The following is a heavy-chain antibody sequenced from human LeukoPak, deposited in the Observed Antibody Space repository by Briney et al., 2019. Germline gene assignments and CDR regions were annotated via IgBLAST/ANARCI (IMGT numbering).Heavy chain of an antibody. V-gene: IGHV4-34*01. CDR1: DGSLSGYW. CDR2: ISHSGST. J-gene: IGHJ4*02. CDR3: AREHMVRGVINR. Sequence: SETLSLTCAVYDGSLSGYWWSWIRQSPGKGLEWIGEISHSGSTNYNPSFKSRVTVSVDTSKNQFSLKLSSVTAADTAVYYCAREHMVRGVINRWGQGALVTVSS. D-gene: IGHD3-10*01.